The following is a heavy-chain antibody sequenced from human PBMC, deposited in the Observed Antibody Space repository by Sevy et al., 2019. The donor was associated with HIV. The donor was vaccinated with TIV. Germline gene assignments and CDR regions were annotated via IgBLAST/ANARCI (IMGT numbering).Heavy chain of an antibody. J-gene: IGHJ5*02. D-gene: IGHD6-19*01. Sequence: GSLRLSCAASGFTFSSYGMHWVRQAPGKGLDWVTVISYDGSNKYYADSVKGRFTISRDNSKNTMYLQMNSLRVEDTAVYYCAKGGQWLVRGWFDPWGQGTLVTVSS. CDR2: ISYDGSNK. V-gene: IGHV3-30*18. CDR3: AKGGQWLVRGWFDP. CDR1: GFTFSSYG.